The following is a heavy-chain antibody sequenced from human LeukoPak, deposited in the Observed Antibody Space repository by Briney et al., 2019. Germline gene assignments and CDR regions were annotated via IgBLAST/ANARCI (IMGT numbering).Heavy chain of an antibody. CDR1: GYTFTSND. Sequence: ASVTVSCKASGYTFTSNDINWVRQAAGQGLEWMGWMNPHSGNAGYAQKFQGRVTMTRDTSISTAYMELSSLTSDDTAVYYCARIPQRVPHNWFDPWGQGTLVTASS. J-gene: IGHJ5*02. CDR3: ARIPQRVPHNWFDP. CDR2: MNPHSGNA. V-gene: IGHV1-8*01. D-gene: IGHD1-1*01.